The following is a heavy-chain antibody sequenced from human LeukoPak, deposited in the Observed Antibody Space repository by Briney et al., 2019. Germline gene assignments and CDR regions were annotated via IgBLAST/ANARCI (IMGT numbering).Heavy chain of an antibody. CDR1: GFTFSSYS. V-gene: IGHV3-48*02. Sequence: GGSLRLSCAASGFTFSSYSMNWVRQAPGKGLEWVSYISSSSSTIYYADSVKGRFIISRDNAKKSLYLHMNSLRDEDTAVYYCARDGGYCSSTNCHLDYWGQGTLVTVSS. J-gene: IGHJ4*02. CDR2: ISSSSSTI. D-gene: IGHD2-2*01. CDR3: ARDGGYCSSTNCHLDY.